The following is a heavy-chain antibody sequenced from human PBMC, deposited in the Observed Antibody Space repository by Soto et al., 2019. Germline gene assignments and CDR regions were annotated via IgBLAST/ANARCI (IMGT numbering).Heavy chain of an antibody. J-gene: IGHJ3*01. CDR3: AMGHEVGGNSDAFDV. CDR1: GGSFRREA. D-gene: IGHD2-15*01. CDR2: ILPFFGTA. V-gene: IGHV1-69*12. Sequence: QVQLVQSGAEVKKPGSSVKVSCKASGGSFRREAINWVRQAPGQGPEWMGGILPFFGTADYAQKFQGRVTRTAGVSTTTVYMELGGLRLEDTAVFYCAMGHEVGGNSDAFDVWGQWTMVIVSS.